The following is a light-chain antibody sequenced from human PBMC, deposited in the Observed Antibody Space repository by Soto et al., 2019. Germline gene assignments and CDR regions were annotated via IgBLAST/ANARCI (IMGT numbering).Light chain of an antibody. CDR2: GAS. CDR3: HQYGSSPGT. V-gene: IGKV3-20*01. CDR1: QSVSSSY. Sequence: EIVLTQSPGTLSLSPGERATLSCRASQSVSSSYLAWYQQKPGQAPRLLIYGASSRATGIPDRFSGSGSGTHFALTISRLEAADVAVYYYHQYGSSPGTFGQGTRLQIK. J-gene: IGKJ5*01.